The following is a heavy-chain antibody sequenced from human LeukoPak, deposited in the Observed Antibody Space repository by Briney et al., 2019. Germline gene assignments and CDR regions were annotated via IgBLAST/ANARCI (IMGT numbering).Heavy chain of an antibody. CDR1: GFIVSSNY. CDR2: LYSGGSA. V-gene: IGHV3-53*01. CDR3: ARDSETETGWYYYGMDV. D-gene: IGHD1-1*01. Sequence: PGGSLRLSCAASGFIVSSNYMNWVRQAPGKGLEWVAVLYSGGSAYYAASVNTRFTISRDNSKNTLYLQIYSLRAEDTAIYYCARDSETETGWYYYGMDVWGQGTTVTVSS. J-gene: IGHJ6*02.